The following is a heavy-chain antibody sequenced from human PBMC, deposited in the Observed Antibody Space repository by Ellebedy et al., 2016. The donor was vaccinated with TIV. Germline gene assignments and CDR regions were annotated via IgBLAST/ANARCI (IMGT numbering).Heavy chain of an antibody. CDR1: GFTFSSYS. D-gene: IGHD1-26*01. CDR2: ISSSSSYI. J-gene: IGHJ6*02. CDR3: ARDPLVGATTGSSYYYGMDV. Sequence: GESLKISCAASGFTFSSYSMNWVRQAPGKGLEWVSSISSSSSYIYYADSVKGRFTISRDNAKNSLYLQMNSLRAEDTAVYYCARDPLVGATTGSSYYYGMDVWGQGTTVTVSS. V-gene: IGHV3-21*01.